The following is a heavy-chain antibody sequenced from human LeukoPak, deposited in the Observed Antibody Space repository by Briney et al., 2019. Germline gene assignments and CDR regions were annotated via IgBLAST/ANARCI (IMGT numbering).Heavy chain of an antibody. CDR1: GYTFTNYG. D-gene: IGHD3-3*01. V-gene: IGHV1-18*01. J-gene: IGHJ4*02. CDR2: ISTYDGNT. CDR3: ARDLLDFWSAPAYLDY. Sequence: ASVKVSCKTSGYTFTNYGISWVRQAPGQGLEWMGWISTYDGNTDYLQKFQGRVIMTKDTTTNTSYMELTSLRSDDTAVYYRARDLLDFWSAPAYLDYWGQGTLVTVSS.